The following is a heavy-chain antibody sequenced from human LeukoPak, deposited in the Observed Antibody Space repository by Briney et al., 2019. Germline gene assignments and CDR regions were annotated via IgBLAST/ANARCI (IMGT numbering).Heavy chain of an antibody. Sequence: SVKVSFTASGGTFSSYAISWVRQAPGQGLEWMGGIIPIFGTANYAQKFQGRVTITADESSSTAYMELSSLRSEDTAVYYCASPRDYGDYSNYFDYWGQGTLVTVSS. CDR2: IIPIFGTA. CDR3: ASPRDYGDYSNYFDY. D-gene: IGHD4-17*01. V-gene: IGHV1-69*13. CDR1: GGTFSSYA. J-gene: IGHJ4*02.